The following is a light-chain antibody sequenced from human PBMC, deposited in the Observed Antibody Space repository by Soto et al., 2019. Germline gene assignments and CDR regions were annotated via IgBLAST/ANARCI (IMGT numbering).Light chain of an antibody. CDR3: MQTIQLPLT. V-gene: IGKV2D-29*01. J-gene: IGKJ4*01. Sequence: DIVMTQTPFSLSVTPGQPASISCKSIHILLYSNGKTYLYWFLQKPGQPPQLLIYEVSNRFSGVPDRFSGSGSGTDFTLQISRVEAEDVGIYYCMQTIQLPLTFGGGTKVDI. CDR2: EVS. CDR1: HILLYSNGKTY.